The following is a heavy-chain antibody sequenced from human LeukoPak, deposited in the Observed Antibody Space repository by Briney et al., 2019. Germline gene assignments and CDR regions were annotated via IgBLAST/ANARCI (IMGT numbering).Heavy chain of an antibody. D-gene: IGHD6-19*01. J-gene: IGHJ5*02. CDR3: ARDVAVAENWFDP. Sequence: SVKVSCRASGGTFSSYAISWVRQAPGQGLEWMGGVIPIFGTANYAQKFQGRVTITADESTSTAYMELSSLRSEDTAVYYCARDVAVAENWFDPWGQGTLVTVSS. V-gene: IGHV1-69*13. CDR1: GGTFSSYA. CDR2: VIPIFGTA.